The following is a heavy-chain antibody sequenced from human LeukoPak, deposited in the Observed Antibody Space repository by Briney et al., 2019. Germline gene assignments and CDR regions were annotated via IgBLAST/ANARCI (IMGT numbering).Heavy chain of an antibody. D-gene: IGHD3-3*01. Sequence: PSETLSLTCTVSGGSTSSSNYYWGWIRQPPGKGLEWIGGIHYSGNTYYNPSLKSRVTISVDTSKNQFSLKLSSVTAADTAVYYCARLGAGPTYYDFWSGYSSFYFDYWGQGTLVTVSS. J-gene: IGHJ4*02. CDR3: ARLGAGPTYYDFWSGYSSFYFDY. CDR1: GGSTSSSNYY. CDR2: IHYSGNT. V-gene: IGHV4-39*01.